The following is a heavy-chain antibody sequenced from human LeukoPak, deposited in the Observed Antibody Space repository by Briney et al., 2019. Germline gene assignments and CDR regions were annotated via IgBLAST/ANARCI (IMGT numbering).Heavy chain of an antibody. V-gene: IGHV3-66*01. J-gene: IGHJ4*02. Sequence: GGSLRLSCSAPGFTVSSDYMSWVRQAPGKGLAWLSVIYSGGTTYYADSVRGRFTISRDNSKNTVYLQMNSLRVEDTAVYYCTRGGSVPATRSFDYWGQGTLVTVSS. CDR1: GFTVSSDY. CDR3: TRGGSVPATRSFDY. D-gene: IGHD5-24*01. CDR2: IYSGGTT.